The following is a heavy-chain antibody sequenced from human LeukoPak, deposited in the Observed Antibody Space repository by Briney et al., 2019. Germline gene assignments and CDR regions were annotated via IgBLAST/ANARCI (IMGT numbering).Heavy chain of an antibody. CDR3: ARGGYCSSTSCYPYYYYHYMDV. J-gene: IGHJ6*03. CDR1: GFTFSSYS. CDR2: ISNNSSYI. D-gene: IGHD2-2*01. Sequence: GGSLRLSCAASGFTFSSYSMNWVRQAPGKGLEWVSSISNNSSYIYYADSVKGRFTISRDNAKNSLYLQMNSLRAEDTAVYYCARGGYCSSTSCYPYYYYHYMDVWGKGTTVTVSS. V-gene: IGHV3-21*01.